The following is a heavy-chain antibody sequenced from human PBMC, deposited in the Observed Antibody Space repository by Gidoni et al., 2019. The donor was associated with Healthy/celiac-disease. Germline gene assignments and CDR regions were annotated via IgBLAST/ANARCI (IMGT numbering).Heavy chain of an antibody. CDR3: ARDHEGAMIVVVIPNAPVDY. CDR2: ISYDGSNK. V-gene: IGHV3-30-3*01. CDR1: GFTFSSYA. J-gene: IGHJ4*02. Sequence: QVQLVESGGVVVRPGRSLRLSCAAPGFTFSSYAMHWVRQAPGKGLEWVAVISYDGSNKYYADSVKGRFTISRDNSKNTLYLQMNSLRAEDTAVYYCARDHEGAMIVVVIPNAPVDYWGQGTLVTVSS. D-gene: IGHD3-22*01.